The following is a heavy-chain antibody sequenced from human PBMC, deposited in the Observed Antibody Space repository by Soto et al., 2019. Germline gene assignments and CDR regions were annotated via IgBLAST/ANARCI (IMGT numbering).Heavy chain of an antibody. D-gene: IGHD2-2*01. CDR1: GFTFSSYW. V-gene: IGHV3-7*01. CDR2: INQGGSQK. Sequence: GGSLRLSCAASGFTFSSYWMSSVRQAPGKGLEWVANINQGGSQKYYVDSVKGRFTISRDNAKNSLYLQMNSLRAEDTAVYYCARIYCSTTSCYYDYWGQGTLVTVAS. CDR3: ARIYCSTTSCYYDY. J-gene: IGHJ4*02.